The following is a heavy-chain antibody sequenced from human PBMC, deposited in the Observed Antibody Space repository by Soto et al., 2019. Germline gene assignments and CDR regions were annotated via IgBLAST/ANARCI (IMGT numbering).Heavy chain of an antibody. J-gene: IGHJ6*02. D-gene: IGHD3-3*01. V-gene: IGHV1-8*01. Sequence: QAQLVQSGAEVKKPGASVKVSCKASGYTFTSYEINWVRQAPGQGLEWLGWMDPNSGSTGYAQNFQGRVTMTRNISINTAHMELSSLRSEDTAVYYCARERKFDFWRKGLDVWGQGTTVTVSS. CDR1: GYTFTSYE. CDR3: ARERKFDFWRKGLDV. CDR2: MDPNSGST.